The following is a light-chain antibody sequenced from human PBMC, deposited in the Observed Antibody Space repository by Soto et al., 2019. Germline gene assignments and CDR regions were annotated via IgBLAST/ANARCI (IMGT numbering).Light chain of an antibody. J-gene: IGKJ2*01. V-gene: IGKV3-15*01. CDR3: QQYYNWPPMYT. Sequence: EMVMTQSPATLSVSPGEKATLSSRASQIFSTNLAWYQHKPGQPPRLLFYGASTRATGIPARFSGSASGTEFTLTIGSLQSEDFAVYYCQQYYNWPPMYTFGQGTKLEIK. CDR1: QIFSTN. CDR2: GAS.